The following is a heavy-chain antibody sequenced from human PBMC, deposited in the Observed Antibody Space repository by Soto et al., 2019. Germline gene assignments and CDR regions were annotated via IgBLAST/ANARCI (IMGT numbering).Heavy chain of an antibody. CDR3: ARECATGYYDSSGHNWFDP. CDR2: IYYSGST. Sequence: QPPGKGLEWIGYIYYSGSTNYNPSLKSRVTISVDTSKNQFSLKLSSVTAADTAVYYCARECATGYYDSSGHNWFDPWGQGTLVTVSS. D-gene: IGHD3-22*01. V-gene: IGHV4-59*01. J-gene: IGHJ5*02.